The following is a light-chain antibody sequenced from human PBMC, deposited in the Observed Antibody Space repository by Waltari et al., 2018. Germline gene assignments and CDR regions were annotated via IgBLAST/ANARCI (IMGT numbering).Light chain of an antibody. CDR1: QPIRSS. Sequence: EIVMTQSPATLSVSPGERATLSCRASQPIRSSLVWYQQKPGQAPTLLIYGASTRDTGVPARFSGSGSGTEFTLAISNLQSEDFAVYYCQQYENWPLTFGGGTKMEIK. CDR3: QQYENWPLT. CDR2: GAS. J-gene: IGKJ4*01. V-gene: IGKV3-15*01.